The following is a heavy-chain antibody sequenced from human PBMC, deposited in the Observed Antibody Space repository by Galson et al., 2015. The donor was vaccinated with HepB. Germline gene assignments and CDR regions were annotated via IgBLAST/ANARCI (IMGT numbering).Heavy chain of an antibody. J-gene: IGHJ4*02. CDR3: ARDVIVRGVIHYSDY. CDR2: VSPYSGDT. Sequence: SVKVSCKASGYTFVDYYIHWVRQAPGQGLEWMGRVSPYSGDTSYAQKFQGRVTMTRDTSITTVYMALSSLRPDDTAMYYCARDVIVRGVIHYSDYWAQGTVVTVSS. D-gene: IGHD3-10*02. V-gene: IGHV1-2*06. CDR1: GYTFVDYY.